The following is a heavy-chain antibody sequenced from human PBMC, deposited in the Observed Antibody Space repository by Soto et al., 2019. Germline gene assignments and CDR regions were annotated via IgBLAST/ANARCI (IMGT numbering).Heavy chain of an antibody. J-gene: IGHJ4*02. CDR3: ARVGTYYDFWSGYYQPYYFDY. V-gene: IGHV4-59*01. D-gene: IGHD3-3*01. CDR1: GGSISSYY. CDR2: IYYSGST. Sequence: SETLSLTCTVSGGSISSYYWSWIRQPPGKGLEWIGYIYYSGSTNYNPSLKSRATISVDTSKNQFSLKLSSVTAADTAVYYCARVGTYYDFWSGYYQPYYFDYWGQGTLVTVSS.